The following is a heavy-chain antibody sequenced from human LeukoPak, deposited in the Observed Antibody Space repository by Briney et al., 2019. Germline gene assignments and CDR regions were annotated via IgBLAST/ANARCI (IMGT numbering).Heavy chain of an antibody. CDR1: GGSFSGYY. Sequence: SKTLSLTCAVYGGSFSGYYWSWIRQPPGKGLEWIGYIYYSGTTNYNPSLKSRVTISVDTSKNQFSLKLSSVTAADTAVYYCARGVYIAAAQYAYWGQGTLVTVSS. V-gene: IGHV4-59*01. J-gene: IGHJ4*02. D-gene: IGHD6-13*01. CDR2: IYYSGTT. CDR3: ARGVYIAAAQYAY.